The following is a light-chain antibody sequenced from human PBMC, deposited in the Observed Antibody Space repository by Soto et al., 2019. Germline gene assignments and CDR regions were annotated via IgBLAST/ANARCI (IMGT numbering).Light chain of an antibody. V-gene: IGKV1-9*01. CDR3: QQLNSYPIP. CDR1: QGISSY. J-gene: IGKJ5*01. CDR2: AAS. Sequence: DVQMTQSPSSLSASVVDGVTITCRSSQGISSYLAWYQQKPGKAPKLLIYAASTLQSGVPSRFSGSGSGTDFTLTISSLQPEDFATYYCQQLNSYPIPFGQRTRPEIK.